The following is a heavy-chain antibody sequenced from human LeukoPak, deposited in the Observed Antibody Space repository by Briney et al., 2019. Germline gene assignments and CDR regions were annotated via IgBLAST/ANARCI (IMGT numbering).Heavy chain of an antibody. V-gene: IGHV3-7*01. CDR1: GFTFSTYY. J-gene: IGHJ4*02. CDR2: IKQDGSEK. CDR3: ARGGSYGGYHGY. Sequence: PGGSLRLSCAASGFTFSTYYMSWVRQAPGTGLGWVANIKQDGSEKYYVDSVKGRFTISRDNAKNSLYLQMNSLRAEDTALYYCARGGSYGGYHGYWGQGTLVTVSS. D-gene: IGHD4-23*01.